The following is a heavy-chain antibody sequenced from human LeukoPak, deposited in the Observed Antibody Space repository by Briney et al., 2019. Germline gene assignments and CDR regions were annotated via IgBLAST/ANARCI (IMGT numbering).Heavy chain of an antibody. CDR2: ISSSGSSI. V-gene: IGHV3-11*01. J-gene: IGHJ4*02. CDR1: GFIFSDYY. CDR3: ARDPGSGYEEHFDY. D-gene: IGHD5-12*01. Sequence: GGSLRLSCSASGFIFSDYYMSWIRQAPGKGLEWVSYISSSGSSIYYADSVKGRFTISRDNAKDSLYLQMNSLRAEDTAVYYCARDPGSGYEEHFDYWGQGTLVTVSS.